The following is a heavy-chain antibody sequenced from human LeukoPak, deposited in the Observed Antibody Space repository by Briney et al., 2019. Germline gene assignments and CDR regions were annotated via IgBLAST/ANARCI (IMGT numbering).Heavy chain of an antibody. CDR1: IGSISSSKW. Sequence: PSETLSLTCSVSIGSISSSKWWSWVRQSPVKGLEWIGEIYLYGTTNYNPSFTSRVTMSVDRSRNQFSLKLTSVTAADTAVYYCARGLDYYGSGSYLNNWFDPWGQGTLVTVSS. V-gene: IGHV4-4*02. J-gene: IGHJ5*02. CDR3: ARGLDYYGSGSYLNNWFDP. CDR2: IYLYGTT. D-gene: IGHD3-10*01.